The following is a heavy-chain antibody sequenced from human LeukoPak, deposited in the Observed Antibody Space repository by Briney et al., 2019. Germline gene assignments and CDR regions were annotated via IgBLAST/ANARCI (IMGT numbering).Heavy chain of an antibody. D-gene: IGHD6-19*01. Sequence: SETLSLTCTVSGGSISSSSYYWSWIRQPAGKGLEWIGRIYTSGSTNYNPSLKSRVTMSVDTSKNQFSLKLSSVTAADTAVYYCARVKAVAGIPFDYWGQGTLVTVSS. J-gene: IGHJ4*02. CDR2: IYTSGST. V-gene: IGHV4-61*02. CDR1: GGSISSSSYY. CDR3: ARVKAVAGIPFDY.